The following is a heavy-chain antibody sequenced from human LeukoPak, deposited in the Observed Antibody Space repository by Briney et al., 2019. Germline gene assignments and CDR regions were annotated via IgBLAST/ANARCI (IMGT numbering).Heavy chain of an antibody. Sequence: SETLSLTCTVSGGSISSHYWSWIRQPPGKGLEWIGYIYYSGSTKYNPSLKSRVTISVDTSENQFSLKLSSVIAADTAVYYWARLYDSSGYTNWLDPWGQGTLVTVSS. CDR1: GGSISSHY. J-gene: IGHJ5*02. D-gene: IGHD3-22*01. CDR3: ARLYDSSGYTNWLDP. CDR2: IYYSGST. V-gene: IGHV4-59*11.